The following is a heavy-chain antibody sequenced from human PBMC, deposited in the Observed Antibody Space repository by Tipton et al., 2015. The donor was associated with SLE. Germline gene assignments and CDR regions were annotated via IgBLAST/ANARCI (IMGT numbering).Heavy chain of an antibody. CDR3: ARGAKERITLVLVRPYYFN. CDR1: GGSISSSDFY. V-gene: IGHV4-39*01. D-gene: IGHD3-10*01. J-gene: IGHJ4*01. CDR2: IYYTGST. Sequence: TLSLTCTVSGGSISSSDFYWGWFRLPSGKGLEWIGRIYYTGSTYYNPSPKSRVTISVDTSKNQFSLTLTSVTAADSAVYFCARGAKERITLVLVRPYYFN.